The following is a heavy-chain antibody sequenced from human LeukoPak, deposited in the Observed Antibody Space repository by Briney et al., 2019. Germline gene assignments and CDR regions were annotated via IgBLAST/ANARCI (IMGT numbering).Heavy chain of an antibody. V-gene: IGHV3-9*01. J-gene: IGHJ4*02. CDR3: TKEETKYTFGNAFDY. CDR1: GFTFDDYA. CDR2: IYWNSGII. Sequence: PGGSLRLSCAASGFTFDDYAMHRVRQAPGQGLEWVSSIYWNSGIITYADSVRGRFTISRDNADNSLFLQMDSLRPEDTALYYCTKEETKYTFGNAFDYWGQGTLVTVSS. D-gene: IGHD4-23*01.